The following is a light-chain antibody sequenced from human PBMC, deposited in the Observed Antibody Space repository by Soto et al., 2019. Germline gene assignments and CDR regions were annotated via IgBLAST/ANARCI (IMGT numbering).Light chain of an antibody. J-gene: IGKJ1*01. CDR2: AAS. CDR3: QQTYSPPQT. V-gene: IGKV1-39*01. CDR1: QSIASY. Sequence: QMTQTRPFLTASXXDKVXITCRASQSIASYLNWYQHEPGRAPKXXIYAASTLQSGVPSRFSGSGSGTEFTLTISSLQPEDFTTYYCQQTYSPPQTFGQGTKVDIK.